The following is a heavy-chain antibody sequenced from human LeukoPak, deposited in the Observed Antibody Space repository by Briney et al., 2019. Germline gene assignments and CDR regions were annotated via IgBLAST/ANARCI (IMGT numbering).Heavy chain of an antibody. Sequence: KPSETLSLTCAVSGYSISCGYYWGWIRQPPGKGLEWIGSIYHSGSTYYNPSLKSRVTISVDTSKNQFSLKLSSVTAADTAVYYCAMSKDGTVDYWGQGTLVTVSS. CDR2: IYHSGST. CDR1: GYSISCGYY. D-gene: IGHD1-1*01. V-gene: IGHV4-38-2*01. J-gene: IGHJ4*02. CDR3: AMSKDGTVDY.